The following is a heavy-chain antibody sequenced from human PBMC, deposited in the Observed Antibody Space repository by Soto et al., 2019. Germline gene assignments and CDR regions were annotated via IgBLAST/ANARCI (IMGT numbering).Heavy chain of an antibody. CDR2: IYYSGRT. CDR1: GGSISNYY. J-gene: IGHJ4*02. V-gene: IGHV4-59*08. CDR3: ARHDLYCSGGSCYGPYSGH. D-gene: IGHD2-15*01. Sequence: TSETLSLTCTVSGGSISNYYWSWIRQPPGKGLESIGYIYYSGRTNYNPSLKSRVTISVDTSKNQFSLKLSSVTAADTAVYYCARHDLYCSGGSCYGPYSGHWGQGILVTVSS.